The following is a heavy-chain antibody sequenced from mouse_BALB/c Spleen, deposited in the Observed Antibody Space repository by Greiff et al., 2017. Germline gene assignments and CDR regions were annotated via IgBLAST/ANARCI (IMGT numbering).Heavy chain of an antibody. CDR2: IYPGDGDT. CDR3: ASLYYGNYVGY. CDR1: GYTFTSYW. J-gene: IGHJ2*01. Sequence: VQLQQSGAELARPGASVKLSCKASGYTFTSYWMQWVKQRPGQGLEWIGAIYPGDGDTRYTQKFKGKATLTADKSSSTAYMQLSSLASEDSAVYYCASLYYGNYVGYWGQGTTLTVSS. D-gene: IGHD2-1*01. V-gene: IGHV1-87*01.